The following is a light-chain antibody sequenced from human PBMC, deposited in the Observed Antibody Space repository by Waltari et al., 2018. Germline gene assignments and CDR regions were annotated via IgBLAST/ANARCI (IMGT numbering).Light chain of an antibody. CDR2: RAT. J-gene: IGKJ1*01. V-gene: IGKV1-5*03. CDR3: QQYDSFWS. Sequence: DIQMTQSPSTLSASIGDRVTITCRASQTIISWLAWYQQKPGQAPRLLIYRATALETGVPSRFSGTGAGTEFTLTIKCQQPDDSATYFCQQYDSFWSFGQGTKVEVK. CDR1: QTIISW.